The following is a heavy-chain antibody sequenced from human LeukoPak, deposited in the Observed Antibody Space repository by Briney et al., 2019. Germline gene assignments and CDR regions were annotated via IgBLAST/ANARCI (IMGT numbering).Heavy chain of an antibody. CDR3: ARGDRDLYCSSTSCYPVL. Sequence: GGYLRLSCVASGFTFTSYSMNWVRQAPGKGLEWVSSISSSSSYIYYADSVKGRLTISRDNAKNSLYMQMNSLGAEDTAVYYCARGDRDLYCSSTSCYPVLGGQGTLVTVSS. D-gene: IGHD2-2*01. J-gene: IGHJ4*02. V-gene: IGHV3-21*01. CDR1: GFTFTSYS. CDR2: ISSSSSYI.